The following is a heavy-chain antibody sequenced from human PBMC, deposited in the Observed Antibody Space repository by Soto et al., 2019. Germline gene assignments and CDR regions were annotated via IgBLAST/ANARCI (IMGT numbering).Heavy chain of an antibody. CDR1: GGSFSGYY. V-gene: IGHV4-34*01. Sequence: SSETLSLTCAVYGGSFSGYYWSWIRQPPGKGLEWIGEINHSGSTNYNPSLKSRVTISVDTSKNQFSLKLSSVTAADTALYYCTREDSSTSEYWSQGTLVTVSS. CDR2: INHSGST. D-gene: IGHD6-13*01. J-gene: IGHJ4*02. CDR3: TREDSSTSEY.